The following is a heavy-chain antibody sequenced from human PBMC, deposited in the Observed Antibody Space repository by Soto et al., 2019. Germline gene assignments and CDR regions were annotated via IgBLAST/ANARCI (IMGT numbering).Heavy chain of an antibody. J-gene: IGHJ6*01. CDR3: ARGIPGYYGKDV. V-gene: IGHV3-74*01. CDR2: IKGDGSRI. Sequence: EVQLVESGGGLVQPGGSLRLSCAASGFTFSNYWIHWVRQAPGKGLVWVSRIKGDGSRIDYADSVKGRFTISRDNAKNTVYVQMSSLGDEDAAVYYCARGIPGYYGKDVWGKGTTVTVSS. D-gene: IGHD2-2*02. CDR1: GFTFSNYW.